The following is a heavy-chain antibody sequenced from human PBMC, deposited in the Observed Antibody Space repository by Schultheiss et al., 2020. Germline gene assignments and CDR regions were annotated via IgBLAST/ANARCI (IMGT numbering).Heavy chain of an antibody. CDR2: IWYDGSNK. CDR1: GFTCTKCT. D-gene: IGHD3-22*01. Sequence: GGSLRLSCAASGFTCTKCTVHWVRQAPGKGLEWVAIIWYDGSNKYYADSVKGRFTISRDNAKNSLYLQMNSLRAEDTAVYYCARGLSSGPSPGWFDPWGQGTLVNGYS. V-gene: IGHV3-33*08. J-gene: IGHJ5*02. CDR3: ARGLSSGPSPGWFDP.